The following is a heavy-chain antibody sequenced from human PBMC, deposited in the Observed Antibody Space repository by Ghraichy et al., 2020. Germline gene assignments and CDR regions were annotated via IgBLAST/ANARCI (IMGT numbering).Heavy chain of an antibody. V-gene: IGHV3-53*01. Sequence: GGSLRLSCAASGFTVSSNYMSWVRQAPGKGLEWVSVIYSGGSTYYADSVKGRFTISRDNSKNTLYLQMNSLRAEDTAVYYCAREAAKKSIADPSYYYYYGMDVWGQGTTVTVSS. J-gene: IGHJ6*02. CDR2: IYSGGST. CDR3: AREAAKKSIADPSYYYYYGMDV. D-gene: IGHD6-6*01. CDR1: GFTVSSNY.